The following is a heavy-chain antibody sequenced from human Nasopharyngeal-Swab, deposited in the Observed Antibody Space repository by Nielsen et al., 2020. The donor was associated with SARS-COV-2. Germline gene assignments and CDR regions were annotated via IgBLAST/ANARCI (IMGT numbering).Heavy chain of an antibody. D-gene: IGHD6-19*01. CDR1: GFTFSSYA. V-gene: IGHV3-23*01. Sequence: GSLRLSCGASGFTFSSYAMSWVRQAPGKGLEWVSAISGSGGSTYYADSVKGRFTISRDNSKNTLYLQMNSLRAEDTAVYYCAKGGSAEWLAFSYYGMDVWGQGTTVTVSS. CDR3: AKGGSAEWLAFSYYGMDV. CDR2: ISGSGGST. J-gene: IGHJ6*02.